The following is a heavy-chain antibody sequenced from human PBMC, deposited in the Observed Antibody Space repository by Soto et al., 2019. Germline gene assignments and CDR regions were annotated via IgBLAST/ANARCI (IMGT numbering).Heavy chain of an antibody. CDR1: GFTFSSYA. V-gene: IGHV3-23*01. J-gene: IGHJ6*03. CDR3: AKLSGSSFYYYYYYMDV. CDR2: ISGSGGST. D-gene: IGHD1-26*01. Sequence: GGSLRLSCAASGFTFSSYAMSWVRQAPGKWLEWVSAISGSGGSTYYADSVKGRFTISRDNSKNTLYLQMNSLRAEDTAVYYCAKLSGSSFYYYYYYMDVWGKGTTVTVSS.